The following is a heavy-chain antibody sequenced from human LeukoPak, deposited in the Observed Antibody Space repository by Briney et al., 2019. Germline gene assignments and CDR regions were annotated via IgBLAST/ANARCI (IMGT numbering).Heavy chain of an antibody. CDR1: GFTVSSNY. CDR3: ARDLYYSSADY. CDR2: IYSGGST. J-gene: IGHJ4*02. Sequence: GGSLRLSCAASGFTVSSNYMSWVRQAPGRGLEWVSVIYSGGSTYYADSVKGRFTISRDNSKNTLYLQMNSLRAEDTAVYYCARDLYYSSADYWGQGTLVTVSS. D-gene: IGHD3-10*01. V-gene: IGHV3-66*01.